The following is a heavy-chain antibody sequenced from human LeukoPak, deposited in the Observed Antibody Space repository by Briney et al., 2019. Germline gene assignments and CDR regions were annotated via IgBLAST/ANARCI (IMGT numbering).Heavy chain of an antibody. CDR3: ARDRKYYYHMDV. V-gene: IGHV3-23*01. CDR2: ISGSGGST. CDR1: GFTFSSYG. Sequence: GGSLRLSCAASGFTFSSYGMSWVRQAPGKGLEWVSAISGSGGSTYYADSVKGRFTISRDNSKHTLYLQMNSLRAEDTAVYYCARDRKYYYHMDVWGKGTTVTVSS. D-gene: IGHD1-14*01. J-gene: IGHJ6*03.